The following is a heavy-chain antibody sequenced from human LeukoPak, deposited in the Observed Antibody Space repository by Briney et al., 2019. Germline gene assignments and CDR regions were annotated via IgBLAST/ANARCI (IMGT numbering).Heavy chain of an antibody. V-gene: IGHV3-30*02. CDR1: GFTFSSYA. J-gene: IGHJ4*02. CDR2: IRYDGSNK. CDR3: AKIPSSGYYYYFDY. Sequence: GGSLRLSCAASGFTFSSYAMHWVRQAPGKGLEWVAFIRYDGSNKYYADSVKGRFTISRDNSKNTLYLQMNSLRAEDTAVYYCAKIPSSGYYYYFDYWGQGTLVTVSS. D-gene: IGHD3-22*01.